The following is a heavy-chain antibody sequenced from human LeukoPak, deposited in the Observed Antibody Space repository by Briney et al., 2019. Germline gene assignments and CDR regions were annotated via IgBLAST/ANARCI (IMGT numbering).Heavy chain of an antibody. D-gene: IGHD6-19*01. Sequence: GGSLRLSCAASGFTFSNAWMSWVRQAPGKGLEWVGRIKSKTEGGTIDYAAPVKGRFTISRDDSKNMVYLQMNSLKTEDTAVYYCTTDAGYTSGWYNYWGQGILVTVSS. CDR3: TTDAGYTSGWYNY. CDR1: GFTFSNAW. J-gene: IGHJ4*02. CDR2: IKSKTEGGTI. V-gene: IGHV3-15*01.